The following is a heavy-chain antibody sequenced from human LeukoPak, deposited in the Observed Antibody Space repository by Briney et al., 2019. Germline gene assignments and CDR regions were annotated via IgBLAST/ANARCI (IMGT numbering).Heavy chain of an antibody. CDR1: GFTFRSYW. D-gene: IGHD5-12*01. J-gene: IGHJ4*02. V-gene: IGHV3-7*01. CDR2: IMHDGSEK. Sequence: GGSLRLSCPASGFTFRSYWMSWVRQAPGKGLEWVATIMHDGSEKYYVDSVRGRFIISRDNAEKSLYLQMNSLRAEDTAVYYCARGGLAEIVATIATYYFDYWGQGTLVTVSS. CDR3: ARGGLAEIVATIATYYFDY.